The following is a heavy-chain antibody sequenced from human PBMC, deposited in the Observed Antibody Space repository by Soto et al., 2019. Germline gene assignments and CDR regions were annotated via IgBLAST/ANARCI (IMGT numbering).Heavy chain of an antibody. CDR2: IWYDGSNK. CDR1: GFTFSSYG. Sequence: QVQLVESGGGVVQPGRSLRLSCAASGFTFSSYGMHWVRQAPGKGLEWVAVIWYDGSNKYYADSVKGRFTISRDNSKNTLYLQMNSLRAEDTAVYYCAREYYDFWSGYYMAPDSWGQGTLVTVSA. D-gene: IGHD3-3*01. V-gene: IGHV3-33*01. CDR3: AREYYDFWSGYYMAPDS. J-gene: IGHJ5*01.